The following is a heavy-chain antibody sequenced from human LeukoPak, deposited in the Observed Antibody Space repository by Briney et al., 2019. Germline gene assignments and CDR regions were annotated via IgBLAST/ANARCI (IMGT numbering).Heavy chain of an antibody. CDR2: ISAYNGNT. J-gene: IGHJ3*02. V-gene: IGHV1-18*01. Sequence: ASVKVSCKASGYTFTSYGISWVRQAPGQGLEWMGWISAYNGNTDYAQKLQGRVTMTTDTSTSTAYMELRSLRSDDTAVYYCARRYRSGGSCYADAFDIWGQGTMVTVSS. CDR3: ARRYRSGGSCYADAFDI. D-gene: IGHD2-15*01. CDR1: GYTFTSYG.